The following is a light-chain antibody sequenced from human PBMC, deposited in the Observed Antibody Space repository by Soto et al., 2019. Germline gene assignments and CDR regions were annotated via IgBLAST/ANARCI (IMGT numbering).Light chain of an antibody. CDR1: HDIKDH. CDR2: DAS. V-gene: IGKV1-33*01. CDR3: QQYDNLSQT. J-gene: IGKJ3*01. Sequence: IQMTQSPSSLSASVRDRATLTRQARHDIKDHPNWYQQKPEKPPKLLIYDASNLQTGVPSRFSGSGSGTDFTFTISSLQPEDIATYFCQQYDNLSQTFGPGTKVDIK.